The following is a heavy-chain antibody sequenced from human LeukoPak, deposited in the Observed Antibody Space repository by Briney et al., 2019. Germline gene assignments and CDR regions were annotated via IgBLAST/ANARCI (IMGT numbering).Heavy chain of an antibody. Sequence: RASEKVSCKTSGYTFTGFYMHWVRQAPGQGLEWMGWITPDRGGTNYAQKFQGRVTLTRDTSISTAYMELSSLRSDDTAVYYCAREAGGFMSGMVVWGKGTTVTVSS. CDR3: AREAGGFMSGMVV. J-gene: IGHJ6*03. D-gene: IGHD3-16*01. V-gene: IGHV1-2*02. CDR2: ITPDRGGT. CDR1: GYTFTGFY.